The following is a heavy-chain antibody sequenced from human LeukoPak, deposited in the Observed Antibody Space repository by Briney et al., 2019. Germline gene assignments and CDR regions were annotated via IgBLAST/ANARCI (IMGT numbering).Heavy chain of an antibody. D-gene: IGHD3-22*01. CDR1: GFTLISYA. V-gene: IGHV3-23*01. CDR2: ISGSGGST. J-gene: IGHJ4*02. Sequence: GGSLRLSSAASGFTLISYAMSWVRQAPGKGLEWVSAISGSGGSTYYADSVKGRFTISRDNSKNTPYLQMNSLRAEDTAVYYCAKRADSSGYFRPFDFWGQGTLVTVSS. CDR3: AKRADSSGYFRPFDF.